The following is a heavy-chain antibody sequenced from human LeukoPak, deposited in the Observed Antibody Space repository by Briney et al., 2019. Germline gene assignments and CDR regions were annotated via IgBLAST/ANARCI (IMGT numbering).Heavy chain of an antibody. CDR3: ARDGSGYDY. CDR2: ISTTSSYI. D-gene: IGHD2-15*01. Sequence: GGSLRLSCAASGFTFSSYSMNWVRQAPGKGLEWVSCISTTSSYIYYADSVKGRFTISRDNARNSLYLQMNSLRVEDTAVYYCARDGSGYDYWGQGTLVTVSS. J-gene: IGHJ4*02. CDR1: GFTFSSYS. V-gene: IGHV3-21*01.